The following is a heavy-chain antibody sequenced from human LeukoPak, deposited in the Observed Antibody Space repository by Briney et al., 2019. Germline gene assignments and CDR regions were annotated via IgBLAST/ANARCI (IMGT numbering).Heavy chain of an antibody. D-gene: IGHD3-16*01. J-gene: IGHJ4*02. CDR1: GGSISSSSHY. V-gene: IGHV4-39*07. CDR3: AREGGKDSTFYY. CDR2: INHSGST. Sequence: SETLSLTWTVSGGSISSSSHYWGWIRQPTGKGLEWIGEINHSGSTNYYPSLKSRVTISVDTSKNQFSLKLSSVTAADTAVYYCAREGGKDSTFYYWGQGTLVTVSS.